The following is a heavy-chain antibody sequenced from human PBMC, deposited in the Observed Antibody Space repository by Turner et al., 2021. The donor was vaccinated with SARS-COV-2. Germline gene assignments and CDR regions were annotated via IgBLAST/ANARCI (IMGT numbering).Heavy chain of an antibody. D-gene: IGHD3-22*01. CDR2: IYYSGST. V-gene: IGHV4-39*01. CDR3: AGEEVVFRASHTLYYYGMDV. Sequence: HLQLQESGPGLVKPSETLSLSCTVSGGSISSSSYYWGWIRQPPGKGLECIGSIYYSGSTYYNPSLKSRVTISVDTSKNQFSLKLSSVTAADTAVYYCAGEEVVFRASHTLYYYGMDVWGQGTTVTVSS. J-gene: IGHJ6*02. CDR1: GGSISSSSYY.